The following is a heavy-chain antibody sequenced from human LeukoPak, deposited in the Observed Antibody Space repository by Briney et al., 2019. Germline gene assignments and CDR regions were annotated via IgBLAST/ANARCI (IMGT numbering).Heavy chain of an antibody. CDR2: IHYSGST. J-gene: IGHJ5*02. CDR1: GGSISSSSYF. Sequence: SETLSLTCTVSGGSISSSSYFWGWIRQPPGKGLEWIGSIHYSGSTYDNPSLKSRVTTSVDTSNNQFSLKLSSVTAADTAVYYCARGVVPAAIWQNWFDPWGQGTLVIVSS. V-gene: IGHV4-39*07. D-gene: IGHD2-2*01. CDR3: ARGVVPAAIWQNWFDP.